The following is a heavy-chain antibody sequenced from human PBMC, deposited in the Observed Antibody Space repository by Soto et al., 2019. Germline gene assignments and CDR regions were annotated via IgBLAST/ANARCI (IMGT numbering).Heavy chain of an antibody. J-gene: IGHJ6*02. D-gene: IGHD3-22*01. CDR1: GGSISSNTYF. CDR2: LSYSGIT. CDR3: ARTVKQYYYAMDV. Sequence: SETLSLTCTVSGGSISSNTYFWGWIRQPPGKGLEWIGSLSYSGITYDNPSLKSRVTISVDTSKNQISLRLSSVTAADTAVYYCARTVKQYYYAMDVWGQGTTVTVSS. V-gene: IGHV4-39*01.